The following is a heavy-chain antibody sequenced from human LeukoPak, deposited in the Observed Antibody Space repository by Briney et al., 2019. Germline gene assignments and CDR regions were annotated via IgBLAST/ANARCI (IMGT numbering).Heavy chain of an antibody. V-gene: IGHV4-59*01. CDR2: IYYSGST. CDR3: ARDRSPEHYYDSSHWDYYYGMDV. J-gene: IGHJ6*02. D-gene: IGHD3-22*01. CDR1: GGSISNYY. Sequence: SETLSLTCTVSGGSISNYYWSWIRQPPGKGLEWIGYIYYSGSTNYNPSLKSRVTISVDTSKNQFSLKLSSVTAADTAVYYCARDRSPEHYYDSSHWDYYYGMDVRGQGTTVTVSS.